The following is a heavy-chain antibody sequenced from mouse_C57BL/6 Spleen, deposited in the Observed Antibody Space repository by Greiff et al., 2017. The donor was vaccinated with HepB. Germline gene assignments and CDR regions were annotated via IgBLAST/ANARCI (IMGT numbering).Heavy chain of an antibody. V-gene: IGHV1-54*01. CDR2: INPGSGGT. J-gene: IGHJ3*01. Sequence: QVQLKQSGAELVRPGTSVKVSCKASGYAFTNYLIEWVKQRPGQGLEWIGVINPGSGGTNYNEKFKGKATLTADKSSSTAYMQLSSLTSEDSAVYFCASYYGSSSWFAYWGQGTLVTVSA. D-gene: IGHD1-1*01. CDR1: GYAFTNYL. CDR3: ASYYGSSSWFAY.